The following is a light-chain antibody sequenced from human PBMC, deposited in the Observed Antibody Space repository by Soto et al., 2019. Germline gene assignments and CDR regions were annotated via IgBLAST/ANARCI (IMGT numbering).Light chain of an antibody. CDR3: QQFSSYPLT. J-gene: IGKJ4*01. Sequence: EIVLTQSPGTLSLSPGERATLSCRASQSVGSSYLAWYQQKPGQAPRLLIYGASNRATGIPDRFSGSGSGTDFTLTISRLEPEDFAVYYCQQFSSYPLTFGGGTKVDIK. V-gene: IGKV3-20*01. CDR1: QSVGSSY. CDR2: GAS.